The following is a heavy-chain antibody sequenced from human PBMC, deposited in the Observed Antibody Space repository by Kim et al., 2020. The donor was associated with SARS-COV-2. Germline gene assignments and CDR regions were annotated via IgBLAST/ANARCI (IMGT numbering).Heavy chain of an antibody. CDR2: IYHSGST. Sequence: SETLSLTCAVSGGSISSSNWWSWVRQPPGKGLEWIGEIYHSGSTNYNPSLKSRVTISVDKSKNQFSLKLSSVTAADTAVYYCARASPRRDQPIDYWGQGTLVTVSS. J-gene: IGHJ4*02. V-gene: IGHV4-4*02. CDR1: GGSISSSNW. CDR3: ARASPRRDQPIDY.